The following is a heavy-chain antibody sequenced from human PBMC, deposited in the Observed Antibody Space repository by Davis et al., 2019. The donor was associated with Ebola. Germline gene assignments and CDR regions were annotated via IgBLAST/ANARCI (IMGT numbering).Heavy chain of an antibody. CDR2: IKQDGSEK. CDR1: AFTFSSYS. D-gene: IGHD3-10*01. J-gene: IGHJ6*02. Sequence: GGSLRLSCAASAFTFSSYSMHWVRQAPGKGLEWVANIKQDGSEKYYVDSVKGRFTISRDNAKTSLYLQMNSLRAEDTAVYYCARVGDYYGSGDRYYGMDVWGQGTTVTVSS. V-gene: IGHV3-7*01. CDR3: ARVGDYYGSGDRYYGMDV.